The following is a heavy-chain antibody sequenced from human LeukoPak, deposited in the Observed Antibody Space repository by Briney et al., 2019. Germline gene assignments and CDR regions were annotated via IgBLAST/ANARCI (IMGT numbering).Heavy chain of an antibody. CDR2: INPNSGGT. Sequence: ASVKVSCKASGYTFTGYYMHWVRQAPGQGLGWMGWINPNSGGTNYAQKFQDRVTMTRDTSINTAYMEVSRLRSDDTAVYYCARGHNWNDIDYWGQGTLVTVSS. D-gene: IGHD1-1*01. CDR1: GYTFTGYY. J-gene: IGHJ4*02. V-gene: IGHV1-2*02. CDR3: ARGHNWNDIDY.